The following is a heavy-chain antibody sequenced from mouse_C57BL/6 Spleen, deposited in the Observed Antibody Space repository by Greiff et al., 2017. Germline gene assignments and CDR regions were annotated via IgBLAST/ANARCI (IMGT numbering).Heavy chain of an antibody. J-gene: IGHJ3*01. Sequence: QVQLQQPGAELVRPGSSVKLSCKASGYTFTSYWMHWVKQRPIQGLEWIGNIDPSGSEIHYNQKFQDKATLTVDKASSTAYMQLSSLTSEDSAVYCCARRGGLESAWIAYWGQGTLVTVSA. D-gene: IGHD6-2*01. V-gene: IGHV1-52*01. CDR1: GYTFTSYW. CDR2: IDPSGSEI. CDR3: ARRGGLESAWIAY.